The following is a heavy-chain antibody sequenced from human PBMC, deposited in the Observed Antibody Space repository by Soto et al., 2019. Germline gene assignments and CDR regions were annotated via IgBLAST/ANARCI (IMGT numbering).Heavy chain of an antibody. V-gene: IGHV4-59*01. CDR2: IYYSGST. CDR1: GGSISSYY. CDR3: ARSRGWRGAFDY. D-gene: IGHD6-19*01. Sequence: SETLSLTCTVSGGSISSYYWSWIRQPPGKGLEWIGYIYYSGSTNYNPSLKSRVTISVDTSKNQFSLKLSSVTAADTAVYYCARSRGWRGAFDYWGQGTTVTVSS. J-gene: IGHJ4*02.